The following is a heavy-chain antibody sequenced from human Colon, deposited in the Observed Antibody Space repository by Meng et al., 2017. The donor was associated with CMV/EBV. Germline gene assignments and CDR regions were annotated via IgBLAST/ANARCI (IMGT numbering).Heavy chain of an antibody. V-gene: IGHV1-2*02. CDR3: ARDWYPGDRRGSFDY. Sequence: QVQLVPSGAEVKKPGASVKVSCKASEYTFTGYYMHWVRQAPGQGLEWMGWINPNSGGTNYAQKFQGRVTMTRDTSITTAYMELSRLRSDDTAVYYCARDWYPGDRRGSFDYWGQGTLVTVSS. D-gene: IGHD3-22*01. CDR2: INPNSGGT. CDR1: EYTFTGYY. J-gene: IGHJ4*02.